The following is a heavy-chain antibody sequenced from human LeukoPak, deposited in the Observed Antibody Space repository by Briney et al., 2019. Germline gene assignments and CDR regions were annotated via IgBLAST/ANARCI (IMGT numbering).Heavy chain of an antibody. CDR2: ISSSGRII. J-gene: IGHJ4*02. V-gene: IGHV3-48*03. CDR1: GFTFSSYE. CDR3: ARERDYGLDY. D-gene: IGHD4-17*01. Sequence: QTGGSLRLSCAASGFTFSSYEMNWVRQAPGKGLEWVSYISSSGRIIYCADSVKGRFTISRDNAKNSLYLQMNSLRAEDTAVYYCARERDYGLDYWGQGTLVTVSS.